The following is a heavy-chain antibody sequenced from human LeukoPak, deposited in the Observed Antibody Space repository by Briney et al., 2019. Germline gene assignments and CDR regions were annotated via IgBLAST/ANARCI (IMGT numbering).Heavy chain of an antibody. D-gene: IGHD2/OR15-2a*01. J-gene: IGHJ4*02. CDR3: TTSGGTTTRFVDY. CDR1: GFTFSNAW. Sequence: GGSLRLSCAASGFTFSNAWMSWVRQAPGKGLEWVGRIISKVDGGTADYAAPVKGKFTISRDDSKNTVYLQMNSLKTEDTAVYYCTTSGGTTTRFVDYWGQGNLVSVSS. V-gene: IGHV3-15*01. CDR2: IISKVDGGTA.